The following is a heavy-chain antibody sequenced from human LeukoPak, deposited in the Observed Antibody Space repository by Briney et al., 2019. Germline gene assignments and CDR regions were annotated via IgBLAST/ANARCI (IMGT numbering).Heavy chain of an antibody. CDR1: GYTFTGYY. CDR3: AGVDRNYYDFWSGYSGNIDY. Sequence: ASVKVPCKAPGYTFTGYYMHWVRQAPGQGLEWMGWINPNSGGTNYAQKFQGRVTMTRDTSISTAYMELSRLRSDDTAVYYCAGVDRNYYDFWSGYSGNIDYWGQGTLVTVSS. J-gene: IGHJ4*02. D-gene: IGHD3-3*01. CDR2: INPNSGGT. V-gene: IGHV1-2*02.